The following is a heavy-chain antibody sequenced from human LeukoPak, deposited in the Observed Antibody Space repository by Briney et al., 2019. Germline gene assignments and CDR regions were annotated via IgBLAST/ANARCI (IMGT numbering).Heavy chain of an antibody. D-gene: IGHD6-25*01. CDR2: IYYSGST. Sequence: PSETLSLTCTVSGGSISSYYWSWIRQPPGEGLEWIGYIYYSGSTNYNPSLKSRVTISVDTSKNQFSLKLSSVTAADTAVYYCARAASYGMDVWGQGTTVTVSS. J-gene: IGHJ6*02. V-gene: IGHV4-59*01. CDR1: GGSISSYY. CDR3: ARAASYGMDV.